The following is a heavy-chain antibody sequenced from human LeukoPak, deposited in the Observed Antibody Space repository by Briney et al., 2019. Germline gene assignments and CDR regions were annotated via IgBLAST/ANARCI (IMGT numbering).Heavy chain of an antibody. CDR1: GFTFSSYW. CDR3: LAAAGTIG. D-gene: IGHD6-13*01. J-gene: IGHJ4*02. Sequence: PGGSLRLSCAASGFTFSSYWMHWVRQAPGKGLVWVSCVNNDGSTTSYADSVRGRFTISRDNTKNTLYLQMNSLRAEDTAVYFCLAAAGTIGWGQGTLVTVSS. CDR2: VNNDGSTT. V-gene: IGHV3-74*01.